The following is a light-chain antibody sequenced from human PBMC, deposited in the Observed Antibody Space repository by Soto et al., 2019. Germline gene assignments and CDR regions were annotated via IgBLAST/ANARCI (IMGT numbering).Light chain of an antibody. CDR2: RNN. CDR3: AAWDDSLTGPV. J-gene: IGLJ2*01. V-gene: IGLV1-47*01. Sequence: QSVLTQPPSASGTPGQRVTISWSGSTSNIGSNYLYWYQQIPGTAPKLLLERNNQRPSGVPDRFSASKSGTSASLAISGLRSEDEAVYLCAAWDDSLTGPVFGGGTKVTVL. CDR1: TSNIGSNY.